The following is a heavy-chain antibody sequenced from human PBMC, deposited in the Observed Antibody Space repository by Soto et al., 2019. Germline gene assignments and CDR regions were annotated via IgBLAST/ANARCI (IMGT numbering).Heavy chain of an antibody. D-gene: IGHD5-18*01. CDR2: INAGNGNT. CDR3: ARGQSGYSYGYRFDWYFDL. V-gene: IGHV1-3*01. Sequence: ASVKVFCKASGYTFTSYAMHWVRQAPGQRLEWMGWINAGNGNTKYSQKFQGRVTITRDTSASTAYMELSSLRSEDTAVYYCARGQSGYSYGYRFDWYFDLWGRGTLVTVSS. CDR1: GYTFTSYA. J-gene: IGHJ2*01.